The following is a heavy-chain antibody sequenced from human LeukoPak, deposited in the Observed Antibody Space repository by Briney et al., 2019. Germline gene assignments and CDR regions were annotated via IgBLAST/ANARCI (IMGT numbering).Heavy chain of an antibody. Sequence: LQTLSRTCAISGDSVSSNSAAWNLIRLSQSIGLDWLGRTYYMTKWYNVYAASVNSRITINPDTSKNQFSLQLNSVTPEDTAVYYCARMDYDILTGYPYFDYWGQGTLVTVSS. V-gene: IGHV6-1*01. D-gene: IGHD3-9*01. CDR3: ARMDYDILTGYPYFDY. CDR1: GDSVSSNSAA. CDR2: TYYMTKWYN. J-gene: IGHJ4*02.